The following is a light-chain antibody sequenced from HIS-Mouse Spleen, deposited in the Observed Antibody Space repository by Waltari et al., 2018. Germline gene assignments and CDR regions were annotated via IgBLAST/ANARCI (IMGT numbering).Light chain of an antibody. Sequence: QSALTQPASVSGSPGQSITISCTGTSSDAGSYNLVSWYQQHPGKAPKLMIYEGSKRPSGVSNRFSGSKSANTASLTISVLQAEDEADYYCCSYAGSSTYVVFGGGTKLTVL. V-gene: IGLV2-23*01. CDR3: CSYAGSSTYVV. CDR2: EGS. CDR1: SSDAGSYNL. J-gene: IGLJ2*01.